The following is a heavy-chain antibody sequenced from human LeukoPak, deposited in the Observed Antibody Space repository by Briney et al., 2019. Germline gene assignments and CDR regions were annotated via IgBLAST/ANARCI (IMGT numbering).Heavy chain of an antibody. V-gene: IGHV1-69*04. D-gene: IGHD4-17*01. CDR1: GGTFSSYA. Sequence: SVKVSCKASGGTFSSYAISWVRQAPGQGLEWMGRIIPILGIANYAQKFQGRVTITADKSTSTAYVELSSLRSEDTAVYYCARGRMTTVTDYYYYGMDVWGQGTTVTVSS. J-gene: IGHJ6*02. CDR2: IIPILGIA. CDR3: ARGRMTTVTDYYYYGMDV.